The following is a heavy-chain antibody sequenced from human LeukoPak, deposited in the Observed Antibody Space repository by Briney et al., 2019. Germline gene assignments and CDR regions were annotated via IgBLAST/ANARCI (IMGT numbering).Heavy chain of an antibody. CDR1: GGSFSGYY. CDR2: INHSGST. J-gene: IGHJ4*02. V-gene: IGHV4-34*01. Sequence: SETLSLTCAVYGGSFSGYYWSWIRQPPGKGLEWIGEINHSGSTNYNLSLKSRVTISVDTSKNQFSLKLSSVTAADTAVYYCARLHYYDSSGPDDYWGQGTLVTVSS. CDR3: ARLHYYDSSGPDDY. D-gene: IGHD3-22*01.